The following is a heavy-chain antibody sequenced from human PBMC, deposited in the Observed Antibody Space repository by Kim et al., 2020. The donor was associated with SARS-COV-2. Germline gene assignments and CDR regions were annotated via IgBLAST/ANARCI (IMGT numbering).Heavy chain of an antibody. CDR1: GYTFNSYG. D-gene: IGHD1-26*01. V-gene: IGHV1-18*01. CDR2: SFNGQT. J-gene: IGHJ4*02. CDR3: ARFPGGAYEAYFDY. Sequence: ASVKVSCKASGYTFNSYGISWLRQAPGQGLEWMGFSFNGQTNYEQKFQGRVTTTTDTATSTAYMELRSLRSDDTAMYYCARFPGGAYEAYFDYWGQGTLV.